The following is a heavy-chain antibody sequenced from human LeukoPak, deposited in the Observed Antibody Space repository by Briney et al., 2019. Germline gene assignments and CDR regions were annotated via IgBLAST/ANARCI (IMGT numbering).Heavy chain of an antibody. CDR3: ARDLDQLVRHKTGGFAFDI. V-gene: IGHV4-38-2*02. Sequence: SETLSLTCTVSTYSISSGYYWGWIRPPPGKGLEWIGSIYQSGSTYYNPSLMSRVTISVDRSKNQFSLKLSSVTAADTAVYYCARDLDQLVRHKTGGFAFDIWGQGTMVTVSS. CDR2: IYQSGST. J-gene: IGHJ3*02. D-gene: IGHD6-6*01. CDR1: TYSISSGYY.